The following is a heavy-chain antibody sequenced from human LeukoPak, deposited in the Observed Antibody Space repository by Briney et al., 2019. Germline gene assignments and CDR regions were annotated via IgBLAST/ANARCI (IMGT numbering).Heavy chain of an antibody. CDR3: ARRTYSSGWYWFDP. V-gene: IGHV4-59*12. D-gene: IGHD6-19*01. Sequence: PSETLSLTCTVSGGSISSYYWSWIRQPPGKGLEWIGYIYYRGSTNYNPSLKSRVTISVDTSKNQFSLKLSSVSAADTAVYYCARRTYSSGWYWFDPWGQGTLVTVSP. CDR1: GGSISSYY. J-gene: IGHJ5*02. CDR2: IYYRGST.